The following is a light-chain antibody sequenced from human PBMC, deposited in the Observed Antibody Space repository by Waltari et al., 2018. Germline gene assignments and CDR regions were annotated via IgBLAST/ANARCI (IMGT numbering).Light chain of an antibody. CDR2: DVS. V-gene: IGKV1-5*01. CDR1: QWVTRY. Sequence: DIQMTQSPSTLSASVGDSVTITCRASQWVTRYLAWYQQKPGKAPKVLIWDVSSLERGVPSRFSGSGSGTEFTLTISSLQPDDFATYYCQQYDRYSAWTFGQGTKVEIK. J-gene: IGKJ1*01. CDR3: QQYDRYSAWT.